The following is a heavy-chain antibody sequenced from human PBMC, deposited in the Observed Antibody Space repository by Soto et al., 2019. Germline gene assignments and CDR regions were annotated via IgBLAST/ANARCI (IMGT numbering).Heavy chain of an antibody. CDR2: ISTYNGDT. J-gene: IGHJ4*02. Sequence: QVQLVQSGTEVKRPGASVKVSCKASGYTFTNYGITWVRQAPGQGLEWMGWISTYNGDTNYAQNLQGRVTMTTDTSTTTAYMELRSLRPDDTAVYYCARDSEADYWGQGTLVTVSS. V-gene: IGHV1-18*01. CDR3: ARDSEADY. CDR1: GYTFTNYG.